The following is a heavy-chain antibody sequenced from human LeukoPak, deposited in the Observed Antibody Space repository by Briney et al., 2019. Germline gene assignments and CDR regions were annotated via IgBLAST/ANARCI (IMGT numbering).Heavy chain of an antibody. Sequence: SETLSLTCAVYGGSFSGYYWSWIRQPPGKGLEWIGEINHSGSTNYNPSLKSRVTISVDTSKNQFSLKLSSVTAADTAVYYCARGRRSGGWYSIVYFDYWGQGTLVTVSS. CDR3: ARGRRSGGWYSIVYFDY. D-gene: IGHD6-19*01. CDR2: INHSGST. J-gene: IGHJ4*02. V-gene: IGHV4-34*01. CDR1: GGSFSGYY.